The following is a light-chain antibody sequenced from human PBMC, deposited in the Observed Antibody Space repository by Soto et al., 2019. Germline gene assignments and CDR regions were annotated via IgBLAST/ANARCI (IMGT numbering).Light chain of an antibody. V-gene: IGKV1-5*03. CDR2: KAS. J-gene: IGKJ1*01. Sequence: DIQMTQSPSTLSASVGDRVTITCRASQSISSWLAWYQQKPGKAPKLLIYKASSLESRVPSRFSGSGSGTEFTLIISSLQPDDFATYYCQQYINYFTWTFGQGTKVEIK. CDR1: QSISSW. CDR3: QQYINYFTWT.